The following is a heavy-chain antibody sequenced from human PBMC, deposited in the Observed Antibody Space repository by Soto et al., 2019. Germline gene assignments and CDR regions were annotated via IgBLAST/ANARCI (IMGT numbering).Heavy chain of an antibody. D-gene: IGHD3-16*02. CDR2: IYHSGST. Sequence: QVQLQESGPGLVKPSQTLSLTCTVSGGSISSGDSYWSWIRQPPGKGLEWIGYIYHSGSTYYNPSLMSRISITLDTSKNQFSLKLISETAADTAVYYCARGGGYEYLWWSYRQFDPWGQGTLVTVSS. V-gene: IGHV4-30-4*01. CDR3: ARGGGYEYLWWSYRQFDP. CDR1: GGSISSGDSY. J-gene: IGHJ5*02.